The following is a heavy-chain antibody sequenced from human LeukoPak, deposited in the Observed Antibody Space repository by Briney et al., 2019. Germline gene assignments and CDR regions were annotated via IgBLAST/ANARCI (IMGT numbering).Heavy chain of an antibody. CDR2: ISSNGGST. CDR1: GFTFSSYA. J-gene: IGHJ4*02. V-gene: IGHV3-64D*06. D-gene: IGHD3-9*01. Sequence: PGGSLRLSCSASGFTFSSYAMHWVRQAPGKGLEYVSAISSNGGSTYYADSVKSRFTISRDNSKSTLYLQMSSLRAEDTAVYYCVKGSTYYDILTGYLDWGQGTLVTVSS. CDR3: VKGSTYYDILTGYLD.